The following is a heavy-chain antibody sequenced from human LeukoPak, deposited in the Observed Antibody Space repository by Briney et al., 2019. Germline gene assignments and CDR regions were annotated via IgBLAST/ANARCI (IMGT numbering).Heavy chain of an antibody. Sequence: ASVKVSCKASGYTFTTYGISWVRQAPGQGLEWMGWISAYNGNTNYAQKLQGRVTMTTDTSTSTAYMELRSLRSDDTAVYYCARVGHIAAAGTYYYYYGMDVWGQGTTVTVSS. CDR3: ARVGHIAAAGTYYYYYGMDV. D-gene: IGHD6-13*01. CDR1: GYTFTTYG. V-gene: IGHV1-18*01. J-gene: IGHJ6*02. CDR2: ISAYNGNT.